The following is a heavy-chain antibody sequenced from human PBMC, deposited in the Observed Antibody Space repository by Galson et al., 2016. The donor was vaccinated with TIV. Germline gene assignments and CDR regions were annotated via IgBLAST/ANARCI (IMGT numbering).Heavy chain of an antibody. J-gene: IGHJ6*02. CDR3: ARDRVVDATYYYYYYGMDV. D-gene: IGHD1-26*01. Sequence: SLRLSCAASGLSVSINYMTWVRQAPGKGPEWVSLISDGGNTYYPDSVKGRFTISRDNSKNTLYLQMNGLRAEDTAVYYCARDRVVDATYYYYYYGMDVWGQGTAVTVSS. V-gene: IGHV3-66*02. CDR1: GLSVSINY. CDR2: ISDGGNT.